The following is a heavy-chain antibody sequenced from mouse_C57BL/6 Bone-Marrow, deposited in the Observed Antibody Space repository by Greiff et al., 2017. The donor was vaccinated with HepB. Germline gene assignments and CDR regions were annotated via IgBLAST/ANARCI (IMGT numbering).Heavy chain of an antibody. CDR1: GYTFTDYY. CDR2: INPYNGGT. CDR3: ARDPAWFAY. J-gene: IGHJ2*01. V-gene: IGHV1-19*01. Sequence: EVKLEESGPVLVKPGASVKMSCKASGYTFTDYYMNWVKQSHGKSLEWIGVINPYNGGTSYNQKFKGKATLTVDKSSSTAYMELNSLTSEDSAVYYCARDPAWFAYWGQGTTLTVSS. D-gene: IGHD2-2*01.